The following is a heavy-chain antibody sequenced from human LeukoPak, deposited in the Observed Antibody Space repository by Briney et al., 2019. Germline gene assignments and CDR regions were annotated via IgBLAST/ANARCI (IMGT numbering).Heavy chain of an antibody. D-gene: IGHD3-10*01. J-gene: IGHJ4*01. V-gene: IGHV7-4-1*02. CDR2: INTNTGNP. CDR1: GYTFTSYA. Sequence: ASVKVSCKASGYTFTSYAMNWVRQAPGQGLEWMGWINTNTGNPTYAQGFTGRFVFSLDTSVSTAYLQISCLKAEDTAVYYCARVGRHYYGSGSFEFDYWGQGTLVTVSS. CDR3: ARVGRHYYGSGSFEFDY.